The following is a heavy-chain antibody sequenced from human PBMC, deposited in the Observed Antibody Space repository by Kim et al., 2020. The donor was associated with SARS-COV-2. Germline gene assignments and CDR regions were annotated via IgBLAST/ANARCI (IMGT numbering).Heavy chain of an antibody. D-gene: IGHD2-21*01. V-gene: IGHV3-23*01. Sequence: DSVKGRFTISRDNSKNTLYLQMNSLRAEDTAVYYCAKDLHIVVVIAIFDYWGQGTLVTVSS. CDR3: AKDLHIVVVIAIFDY. J-gene: IGHJ4*02.